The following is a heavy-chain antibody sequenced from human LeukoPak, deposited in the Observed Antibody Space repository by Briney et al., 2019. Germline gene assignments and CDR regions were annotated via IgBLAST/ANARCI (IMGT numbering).Heavy chain of an antibody. Sequence: GGSLRLSCTASGFAFRNYNMNWVRQTPGKGLEWISSITTGGDYIYSAVSLKGRFTISRDNSRNTLYLHMNSLRVDDTAVYYCASLYNDYGDYWGQGALVTVSS. V-gene: IGHV3-21*04. CDR2: ITTGGDYI. CDR3: ASLYNDYGDY. J-gene: IGHJ4*02. CDR1: GFAFRNYN. D-gene: IGHD5-24*01.